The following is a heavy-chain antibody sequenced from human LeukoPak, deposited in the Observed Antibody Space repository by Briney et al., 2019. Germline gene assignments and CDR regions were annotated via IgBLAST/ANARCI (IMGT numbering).Heavy chain of an antibody. J-gene: IGHJ4*02. CDR1: GFTFSSYG. D-gene: IGHD5-12*01. V-gene: IGHV3-30*02. CDR2: IRYDGSNK. Sequence: PGGSLRLSCAASGFTFSSYGMHWVRQAPGKGLEWVAFIRYDGSNKYYADSVKGRFTISRDNSKSTLYLQMNSLRAEDTAVYYCAKAGIVATIGLDYWGQGTLVTVSS. CDR3: AKAGIVATIGLDY.